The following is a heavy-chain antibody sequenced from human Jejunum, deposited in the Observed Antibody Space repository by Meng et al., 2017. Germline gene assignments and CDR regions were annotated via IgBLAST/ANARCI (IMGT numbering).Heavy chain of an antibody. CDR3: ARKNYNGMDV. CDR1: GYTFTAYY. D-gene: IGHD1-7*01. V-gene: IGHV1-2*02. J-gene: IGHJ6*02. Sequence: QVQLVQSGAEGKRPGASVKVSCKASGYTFTAYYMHWVRQAPGQGLEWMGGINLNSGGTNYPQKFQGRVSMTRDTSISTAYMELTRLRSDDTAVYYCARKNYNGMDVWGHGTTVTVSS. CDR2: INLNSGGT.